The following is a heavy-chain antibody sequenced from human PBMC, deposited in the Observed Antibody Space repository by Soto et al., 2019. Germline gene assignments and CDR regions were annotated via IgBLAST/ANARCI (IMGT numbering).Heavy chain of an antibody. J-gene: IGHJ3*01. CDR1: GGTFTKYA. CDR2: IVPLPGTT. V-gene: IGHV1-69*01. Sequence: QVQLVQSGAAVRKPGSSVKVSCKASGGTFTKYAITWVRQAPRQGLEWMGGIVPLPGTTNYAQKFRGRVTISAEESPSTSYLELSSLRSEDTAVYSCASGVGGLGGSSGWPDYAFDVWGQGTMVIVSS. D-gene: IGHD6-19*01. CDR3: ASGVGGLGGSSGWPDYAFDV.